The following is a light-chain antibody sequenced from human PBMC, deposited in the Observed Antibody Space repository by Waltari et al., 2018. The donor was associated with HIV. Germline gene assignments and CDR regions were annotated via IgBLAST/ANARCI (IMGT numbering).Light chain of an antibody. Sequence: SYVMTKPPSVSVAPGQTARITGAGNKIGNKSVHRYQQKPGHAPVLVVSDNSDRPPGIPARFSGSNSGNTAPLTISRVEAGDEADYFCQVWDSSGDLVVFGGGTKLTVL. V-gene: IGLV3-21*02. J-gene: IGLJ2*01. CDR3: QVWDSSGDLVV. CDR1: KIGNKS. CDR2: DNS.